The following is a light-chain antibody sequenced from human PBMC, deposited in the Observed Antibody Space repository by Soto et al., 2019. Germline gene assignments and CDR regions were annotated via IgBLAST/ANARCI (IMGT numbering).Light chain of an antibody. CDR2: DVS. CDR1: QRISAY. CDR3: LQTYSPPLT. V-gene: IGKV1-39*01. Sequence: DIQMTQSPSSLSASVGDRVTITCRASQRISAYLNWYQQKPGEAHKLLIFDVSVLESGVPSRFSGSGSETDFTLSITSLQPDDFATYYCLQTYSPPLTFGPGTTVDFK. J-gene: IGKJ3*01.